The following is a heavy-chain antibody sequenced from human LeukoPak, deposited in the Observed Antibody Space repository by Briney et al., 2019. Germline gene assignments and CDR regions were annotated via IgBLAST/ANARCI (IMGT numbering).Heavy chain of an antibody. Sequence: GGSLRLSCAASGFTFSSYWMSWVRQAPGKGLEWVANIKQDGSEKYYVDSAKGRFTISRDNAKNSLYLQMNSLRAEDTAVYYCARARTTSGYYVDDAFDIWGQGTMVTVSS. CDR2: IKQDGSEK. V-gene: IGHV3-7*01. CDR1: GFTFSSYW. CDR3: ARARTTSGYYVDDAFDI. D-gene: IGHD3-22*01. J-gene: IGHJ3*02.